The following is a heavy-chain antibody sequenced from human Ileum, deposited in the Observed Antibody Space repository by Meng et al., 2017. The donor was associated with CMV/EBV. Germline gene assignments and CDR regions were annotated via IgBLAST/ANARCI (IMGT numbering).Heavy chain of an antibody. J-gene: IGHJ4*02. D-gene: IGHD3-16*01. CDR1: GFTFSSSA. Sequence: LSCAASGFTFSSSAMTWVRQAPGKGLGWVSVIYSGGSTTYYADSAKGRFTISRDNSKNTLYLQMNNLRAEDTAVYYCAKGGVHYFDYWGQGSLVTVSS. CDR3: AKGGVHYFDY. CDR2: IYSGGSTT. V-gene: IGHV3-23*03.